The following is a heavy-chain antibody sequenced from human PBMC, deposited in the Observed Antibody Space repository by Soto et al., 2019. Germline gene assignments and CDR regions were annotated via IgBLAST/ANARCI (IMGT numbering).Heavy chain of an antibody. V-gene: IGHV3-23*01. D-gene: IGHD2-2*01. CDR3: AKFLGVVPVMGEDY. CDR2: ISGSGGST. Sequence: PGGSLRLSCAASGFTFSSYAMSWVRQAPGKGLEWVTAISGSGGSTYYADSVKGRFTISRDNSKNTLYLQMNSLRAEDMAVYYCAKFLGVVPVMGEDYWGQGTLVTVSS. CDR1: GFTFSSYA. J-gene: IGHJ4*02.